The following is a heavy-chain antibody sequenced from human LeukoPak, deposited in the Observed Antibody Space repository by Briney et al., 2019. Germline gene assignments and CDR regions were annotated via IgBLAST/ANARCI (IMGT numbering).Heavy chain of an antibody. CDR2: ISGSGSST. D-gene: IGHD3-22*01. CDR1: GFTFSNYA. V-gene: IGHV3-23*01. Sequence: PGGSLRLSCAASGFTFSNYAMTWVRQAPGKGLEWVSGISGSGSSTYYADSVKGRFTLSRDYPKNTLYLQMNSLRAEDTAVYYCANSYYYDSSGLLYYFDYWGQGTLVTVSS. J-gene: IGHJ4*02. CDR3: ANSYYYDSSGLLYYFDY.